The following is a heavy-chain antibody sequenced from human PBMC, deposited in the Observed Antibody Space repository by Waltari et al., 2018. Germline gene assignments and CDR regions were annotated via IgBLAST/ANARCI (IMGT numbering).Heavy chain of an antibody. J-gene: IGHJ1*01. Sequence: QVQLVESGGGVVQPGGSLRLSCKASGLIFSRFDMHWVRQAPGMGLELVSVIRFDGSQKYYSESLKGRFTVSRDNSRDTLYLHMKNLESDDTATYFCAGDISVSSPSLWGRGTLVTVSS. CDR1: GLIFSRFD. CDR3: AGDISVSSPSL. V-gene: IGHV3-30*02. CDR2: IRFDGSQK. D-gene: IGHD3-3*02.